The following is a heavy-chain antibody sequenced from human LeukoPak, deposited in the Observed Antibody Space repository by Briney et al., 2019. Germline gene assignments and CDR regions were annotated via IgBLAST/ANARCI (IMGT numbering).Heavy chain of an antibody. CDR2: ISSSGSTI. V-gene: IGHV3-48*04. CDR3: ARWIGYDSSGYYYVFDY. CDR1: GFTFSSYS. D-gene: IGHD3-22*01. Sequence: GGSLRLSCAASGFTFSSYSMNWVRQAPGKGLEWVSYISSSGSTIYYADSVQGRFTISRDNAKNSLYLQMNSLRAEDTAVYYCARWIGYDSSGYYYVFDYWGQGTLVTVSS. J-gene: IGHJ4*02.